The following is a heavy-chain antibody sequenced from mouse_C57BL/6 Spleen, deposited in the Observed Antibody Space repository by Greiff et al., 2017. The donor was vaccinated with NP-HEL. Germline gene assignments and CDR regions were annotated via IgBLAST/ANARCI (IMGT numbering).Heavy chain of an antibody. CDR3: ARRYYGSSPYYYAMDY. D-gene: IGHD1-1*01. CDR1: GYTFTDYN. V-gene: IGHV1-18*01. Sequence: VQLQQSGPELVKPGASVKIPCKASGYTFTDYNMDWVKQSHGKSLEWIGDINPNNGGTIYNQKFKGKATLTVDKSSSTAYVELRSLTSEDTAVYYCARRYYGSSPYYYAMDYWGQGTSVTVSS. J-gene: IGHJ4*01. CDR2: INPNNGGT.